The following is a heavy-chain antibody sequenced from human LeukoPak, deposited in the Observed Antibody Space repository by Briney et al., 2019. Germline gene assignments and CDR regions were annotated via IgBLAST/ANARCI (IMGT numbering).Heavy chain of an antibody. D-gene: IGHD5-12*01. CDR1: GYTFTNYF. CDR3: ARGMGILMAMIGRLEY. Sequence: ASVKVSCKASGYTFTNYFIHWVRQAPGKRPGWMGWINAGNGNTKYSQKFQDRVTITRDTSADIAYVELSSLRSEDTAVYYCARGMGILMAMIGRLEYWGQGTLVTVSS. J-gene: IGHJ4*02. CDR2: INAGNGNT. V-gene: IGHV1-3*01.